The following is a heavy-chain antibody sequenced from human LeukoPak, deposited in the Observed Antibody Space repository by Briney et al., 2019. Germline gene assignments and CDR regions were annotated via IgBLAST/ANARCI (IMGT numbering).Heavy chain of an antibody. Sequence: SETLSLTCTVSGGSISSGSYYWGWIRQPPGKGLEWIGSIYYSGSTYYNPSLKSRVTISVDTSKNQFSLKLSSVTAADTAVYYCARGNPYFYWGQGTLVTVSS. CDR2: IYYSGST. D-gene: IGHD2/OR15-2a*01. V-gene: IGHV4-39*07. CDR1: GGSISSGSYY. CDR3: ARGNPYFY. J-gene: IGHJ4*02.